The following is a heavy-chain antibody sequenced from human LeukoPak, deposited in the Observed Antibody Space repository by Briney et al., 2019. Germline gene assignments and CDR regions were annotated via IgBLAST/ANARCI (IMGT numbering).Heavy chain of an antibody. V-gene: IGHV4-39*01. Sequence: PSETLSLTCTVSGGSISSSSYYWGWIRQPPGKGLEWIGSIYHSGSTYYNPSLKSRVTISVDTSKNQFSLKLSSVTAADTAVYYCARAVFYSSGWYALDYYYYYMDVWGKGTTVTISS. J-gene: IGHJ6*03. CDR3: ARAVFYSSGWYALDYYYYYMDV. D-gene: IGHD6-19*01. CDR1: GGSISSSSYY. CDR2: IYHSGST.